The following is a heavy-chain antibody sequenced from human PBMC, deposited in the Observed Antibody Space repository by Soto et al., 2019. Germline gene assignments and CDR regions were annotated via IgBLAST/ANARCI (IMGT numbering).Heavy chain of an antibody. D-gene: IGHD3-22*01. Sequence: SETLSLSCTVSGGSIGSFYWSWIRQSPGGTLEWIGYIYASRATTYNPSLESRITMSVDIPNNEFSLDLTSVTAADTAVYYCARGLPLAGKFWNGYYYSLSRGLGTLASVS. CDR1: GGSIGSFY. CDR2: IYASRAT. V-gene: IGHV4-59*01. J-gene: IGHJ4*02. CDR3: ARGLPLAGKFWNGYYYSLS.